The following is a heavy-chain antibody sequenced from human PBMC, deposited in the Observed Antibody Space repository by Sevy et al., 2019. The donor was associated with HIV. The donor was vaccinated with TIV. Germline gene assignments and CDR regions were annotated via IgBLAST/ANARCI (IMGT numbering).Heavy chain of an antibody. CDR2: ISGSGGST. J-gene: IGHJ1*01. D-gene: IGHD6-19*01. CDR1: GFTFSSYA. V-gene: IGHV3-23*01. Sequence: GGSLRLSCAASGFTFSSYAMSWVRQAPGKGLEWVSAISGSGGSTYYADSVKGRFTISRDNSKNTLYLQMNSLRAEDTAVYYCARNTASSAQIGYFQNWGQGTLVTVSS. CDR3: ARNTASSAQIGYFQN.